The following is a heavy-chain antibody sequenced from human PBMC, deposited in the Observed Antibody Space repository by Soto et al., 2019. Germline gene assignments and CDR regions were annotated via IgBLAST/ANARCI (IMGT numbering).Heavy chain of an antibody. CDR3: AREPHFDWLSYYMDV. CDR1: GFTFSSYS. J-gene: IGHJ6*03. Sequence: EVQLVESGGGLVKPGGSLRLSCAASGFTFSSYSMHWVRQAPGKGLEWVSSISSSSSYIYYADSVKGRFTISRDNAKNSLYLQMNSLRAEDTAVYYCAREPHFDWLSYYMDVWGKGTTVTVSS. CDR2: ISSSSSYI. V-gene: IGHV3-21*01. D-gene: IGHD3-9*01.